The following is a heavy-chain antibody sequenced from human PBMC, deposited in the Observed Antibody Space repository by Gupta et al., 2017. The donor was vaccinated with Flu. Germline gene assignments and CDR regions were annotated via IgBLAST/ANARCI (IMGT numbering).Heavy chain of an antibody. CDR3: ARRDGYLSF. Sequence: EVQLVQSGAEVKKPGESLKISCQTSGYSFTSYWIAWVRQMPGKGLEWVGIIYGGDSDDRYSPAFQGQVTISVDKSTSTAYLQWSSLKTSDSGIYYCARRDGYLSFWGQGTLVTVPS. CDR2: IYGGDSDD. CDR1: GYSFTSYW. V-gene: IGHV5-51*01. J-gene: IGHJ4*02. D-gene: IGHD5-24*01.